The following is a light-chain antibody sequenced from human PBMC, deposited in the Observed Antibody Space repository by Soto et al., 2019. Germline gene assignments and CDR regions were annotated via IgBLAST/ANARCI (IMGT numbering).Light chain of an antibody. CDR3: QQRSNYPLT. V-gene: IGKV3-11*01. Sequence: EIVLTQSPGTLSLSPGERDTHSSRASQSVSNYLAWYQQKPGQAPRLLIYDASNRATGIPARFSGSGSGTDFTLTISSLEPEDFAVYYCQQRSNYPLTFGGGTKVDIK. CDR2: DAS. CDR1: QSVSNY. J-gene: IGKJ4*01.